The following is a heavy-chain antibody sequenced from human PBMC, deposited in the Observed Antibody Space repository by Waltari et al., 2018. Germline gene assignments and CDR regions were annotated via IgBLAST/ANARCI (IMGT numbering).Heavy chain of an antibody. J-gene: IGHJ4*02. V-gene: IGHV4-38-2*01. CDR2: IYHSGCT. CDR3: ARSYSSSRAGGEDFDY. D-gene: IGHD6-13*01. Sequence: QVQLQESGPGLVKPSETLSLTCAVSGYSISSGYYWGWIRQPPGKGLEWIGSIYHSGCTYYNPSLKSRVTISVDTSKNQFSLKLSSVTAADTAVYYCARSYSSSRAGGEDFDYWGQGTLVTVSS. CDR1: GYSISSGYY.